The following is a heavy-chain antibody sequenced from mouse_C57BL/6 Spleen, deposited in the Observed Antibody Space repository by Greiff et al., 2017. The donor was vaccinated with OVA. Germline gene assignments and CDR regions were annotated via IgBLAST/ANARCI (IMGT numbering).Heavy chain of an antibody. CDR1: GFNIKDYY. CDR3: TTGYGSSGGYFDV. Sequence: VQLQQSGAELVRPGASVKLSCTASGFNIKDYYMHWVKQRPEQGLEWIGRIDPEDGDTEYAPKFQGKATMTADTSSNTAYLQLSSLTSEDTAVYYCTTGYGSSGGYFDVWGTGTTVTVSS. D-gene: IGHD1-1*01. CDR2: IDPEDGDT. J-gene: IGHJ1*03. V-gene: IGHV14-1*01.